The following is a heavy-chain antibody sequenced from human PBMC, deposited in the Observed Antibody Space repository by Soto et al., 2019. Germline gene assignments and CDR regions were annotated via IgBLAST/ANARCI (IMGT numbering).Heavy chain of an antibody. V-gene: IGHV3-23*01. J-gene: IGHJ6*02. CDR1: GFTFSSYA. CDR2: ISGSGGST. CDR3: AKDLRYSSKNGMDV. Sequence: EVQLLESGGGLVQPGGSLRLSCAASGFTFSSYARSWVRQAPGKGLEWVSAISGSGGSTYYADSVKGRFTISRDNSKNTLYLQMNSLRAEDTAVYYCAKDLRYSSKNGMDVWGQGTTVTVSS. D-gene: IGHD6-13*01.